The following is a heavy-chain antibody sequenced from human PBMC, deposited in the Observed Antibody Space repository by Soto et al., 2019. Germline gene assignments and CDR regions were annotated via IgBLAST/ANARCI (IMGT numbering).Heavy chain of an antibody. CDR1: GGTFSNYA. Sequence: SVKVSCKASGGTFSNYAISWVRQAPGQGLEWMGGIIPLSGTANYAQKFQGRVTITADDSTSTAYMELRSLRSEDTAIYYCASDYAVADTYYYGMDVWGQGTTVTVSS. CDR3: ASDYAVADTYYYGMDV. CDR2: IIPLSGTA. J-gene: IGHJ6*02. V-gene: IGHV1-69*13. D-gene: IGHD6-19*01.